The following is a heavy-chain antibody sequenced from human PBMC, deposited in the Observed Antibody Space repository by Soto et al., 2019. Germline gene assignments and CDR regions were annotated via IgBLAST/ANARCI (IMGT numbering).Heavy chain of an antibody. J-gene: IGHJ5*02. D-gene: IGHD2-15*01. Sequence: QVQLQESGPGLVKPSETLSLTCTVSGGSISSYYWSWIRQPPGKGLEWIGYIYYSGSTNYNPSLRRRVTISVDTSKNQFSLKLRSVTAADTAVYYCAREMVCSGGSCYPRYNWFDPWGQGTLVTVSS. CDR1: GGSISSYY. CDR2: IYYSGST. V-gene: IGHV4-59*01. CDR3: AREMVCSGGSCYPRYNWFDP.